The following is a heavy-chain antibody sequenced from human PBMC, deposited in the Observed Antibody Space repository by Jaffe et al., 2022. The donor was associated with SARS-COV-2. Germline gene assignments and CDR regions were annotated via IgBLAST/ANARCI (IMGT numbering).Heavy chain of an antibody. Sequence: QVQLQESGPGLVKPSETLSLTCTVSGYSISSGYYWGWIRQPPGKGLEWIGSIYHSGSTYYNPSLKSRVTISVDTSKNQFSLKLSSVTAADTAVYYCARDILTGLDYWGQGTLVTVSS. D-gene: IGHD3-9*01. CDR2: IYHSGST. J-gene: IGHJ4*02. CDR1: GYSISSGYY. V-gene: IGHV4-38-2*02. CDR3: ARDILTGLDY.